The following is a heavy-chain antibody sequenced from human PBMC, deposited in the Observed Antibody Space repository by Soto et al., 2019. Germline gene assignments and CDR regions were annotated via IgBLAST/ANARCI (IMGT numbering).Heavy chain of an antibody. Sequence: VASVKVSCKASGYTFTNFGISWVRQAPGQGLEWMGWISAYNGNTNYAQNFQGRVTMTTDTSTSTAYMELRSLRSDDTAVYYCARDRIAVAGPVNLYGMDVWGQGTTVTVSS. CDR1: GYTFTNFG. V-gene: IGHV1-18*01. D-gene: IGHD6-19*01. CDR3: ARDRIAVAGPVNLYGMDV. CDR2: ISAYNGNT. J-gene: IGHJ6*02.